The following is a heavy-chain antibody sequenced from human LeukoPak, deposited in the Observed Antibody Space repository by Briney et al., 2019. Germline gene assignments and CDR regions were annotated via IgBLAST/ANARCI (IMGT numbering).Heavy chain of an antibody. V-gene: IGHV3-66*04. CDR2: IYSGGST. CDR1: GFTVSSNY. J-gene: IGHJ4*02. D-gene: IGHD3-22*01. CDR3: AKRYVSSNYYQCLGE. Sequence: GGSLRLSCAASGFTVSSNYMSWVRQAPGKGLEWVSVIYSGGSTYYADSVKGRFTISRDNSKNTLYLQMNSLRAEDTAVYYCAKRYVSSNYYQCLGEWGQGTLVTVSS.